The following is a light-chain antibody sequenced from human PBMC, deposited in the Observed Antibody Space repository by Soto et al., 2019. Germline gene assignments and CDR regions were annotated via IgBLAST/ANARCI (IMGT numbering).Light chain of an antibody. J-gene: IGKJ4*01. CDR1: QSISNY. Sequence: DIQMTPSPSTLSASVGQRVTITCLASQSISNYLDWYQQKPGTSPKLLIFDASTLESGVPSRFSGSGSGTEFTLTISSLQAEDVAVYYCQQYYSTPLAFGGGTKVDI. CDR3: QQYYSTPLA. CDR2: DAS. V-gene: IGKV1-5*01.